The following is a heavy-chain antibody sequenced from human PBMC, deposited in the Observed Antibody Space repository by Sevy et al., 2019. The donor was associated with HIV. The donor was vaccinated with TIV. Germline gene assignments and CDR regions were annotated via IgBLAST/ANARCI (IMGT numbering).Heavy chain of an antibody. D-gene: IGHD5-18*01. CDR3: ARDRGTAMVSSIFDY. Sequence: GGSLRLSCAASGFTFSSYSMNWVRQAPGKGLEWVSYISSSSSTIYYANSVKGRFTISRDNAKNSLYLQMNSLRDEDTAVYYCARDRGTAMVSSIFDYWGQGTLVTVSS. J-gene: IGHJ4*02. V-gene: IGHV3-48*02. CDR2: ISSSSSTI. CDR1: GFTFSSYS.